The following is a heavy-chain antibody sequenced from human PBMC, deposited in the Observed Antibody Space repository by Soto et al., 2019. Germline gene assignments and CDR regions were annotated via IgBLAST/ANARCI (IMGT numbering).Heavy chain of an antibody. CDR1: GTSFSDFS. Sequence: QVQLQQWGAGLLKPSETLSLTCAVSGTSFSDFSWSWVRQSPGRGLEWIGEIFYTGNSNYRPSLKCRLTMSVDTSKNHFSLRLSAVTAADTGVYYCARRENGDYINFFDSWGQGTLVTVSS. D-gene: IGHD4-17*01. J-gene: IGHJ4*02. V-gene: IGHV4-34*12. CDR2: IFYTGNS. CDR3: ARRENGDYINFFDS.